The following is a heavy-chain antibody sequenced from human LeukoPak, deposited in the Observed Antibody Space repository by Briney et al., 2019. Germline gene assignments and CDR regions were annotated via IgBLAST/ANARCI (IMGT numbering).Heavy chain of an antibody. V-gene: IGHV3-30*07. D-gene: IGHD1-20*01. CDR1: GFTFSSYA. CDR2: ISYDGSNK. Sequence: GGSLRLSCAASGFTFSSYAMHWVRQAPGKGLEWVAVISYDGSNKYYADSVKGRFTISRDNSKNTLYLQMNSLRAEDTAVYYCARVRTITGTTPVDYWGQGTLVTVSS. J-gene: IGHJ4*02. CDR3: ARVRTITGTTPVDY.